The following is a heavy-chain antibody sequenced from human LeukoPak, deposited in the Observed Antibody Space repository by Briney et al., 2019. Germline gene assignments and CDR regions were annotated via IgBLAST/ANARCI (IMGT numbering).Heavy chain of an antibody. J-gene: IGHJ6*02. D-gene: IGHD6-13*01. CDR2: IIPIFGTA. V-gene: IGHV1-69*01. CDR1: GGTFSSYA. Sequence: SVKVSCKASGGTFSSYAISWVRQAPGQGLEWMGGIIPIFGTANYAQKFQGRVTITADESTSTAYMELSSLRSEDTAVYYCASDQQLSPYYYYGMDVWGQGTTVTVSS. CDR3: ASDQQLSPYYYYGMDV.